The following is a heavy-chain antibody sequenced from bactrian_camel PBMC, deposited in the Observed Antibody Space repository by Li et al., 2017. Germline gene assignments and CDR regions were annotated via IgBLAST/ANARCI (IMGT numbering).Heavy chain of an antibody. CDR1: PYIFTRCG. CDR3: AARIGTYAYCALRGMSKEYRY. CDR2: IYTADGGEGST. D-gene: IGHD1*01. Sequence: HVQLVESGGGSVQAGGSLKLSCAVSPYIFTRCGLNWVRQAPGKGLEWVCSIYTADGGEGSTNSVDSVKGRFTISRDNARNMLYLQMNGLKSEDTALYYCAARIGTYAYCALRGMSKEYRYWGQGTQVTVS. V-gene: IGHV3S6*01. J-gene: IGHJ4*01.